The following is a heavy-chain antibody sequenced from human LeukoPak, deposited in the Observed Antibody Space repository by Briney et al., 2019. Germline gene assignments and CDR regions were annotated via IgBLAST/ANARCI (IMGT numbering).Heavy chain of an antibody. CDR1: GGSFSGYY. V-gene: IGHV4-34*01. J-gene: IGHJ4*02. Sequence: SETLSLTCAVYGGSFSGYYWSWIRQPPGKGLEWIEEINHSGSTNYNPSLKSRVTISVDTSKNQFSLKLSSVTAADTAVYYCARGLSTVTTAFGYWGQGILVTVSS. D-gene: IGHD4-17*01. CDR3: ARGLSTVTTAFGY. CDR2: INHSGST.